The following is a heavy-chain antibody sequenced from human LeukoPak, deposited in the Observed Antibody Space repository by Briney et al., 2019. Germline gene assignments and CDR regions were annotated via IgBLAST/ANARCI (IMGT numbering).Heavy chain of an antibody. Sequence: SVKVSCKASGGTFSSYAISWVRQAPGRGLEWMGGIIPIFGTANYAQKFQGRVTITADKSTSTAYMELSSLRSEDTAVYYCASLKVVVAATHYYYYYMDVWGKGTTVTVSS. V-gene: IGHV1-69*06. CDR2: IIPIFGTA. D-gene: IGHD2-15*01. J-gene: IGHJ6*03. CDR1: GGTFSSYA. CDR3: ASLKVVVAATHYYYYYMDV.